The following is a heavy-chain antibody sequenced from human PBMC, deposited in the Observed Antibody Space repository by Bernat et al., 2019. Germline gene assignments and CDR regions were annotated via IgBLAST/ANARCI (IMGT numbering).Heavy chain of an antibody. CDR1: GITFSSYG. CDR3: AKDKFDASTGYYADFDS. Sequence: QVQMVESGGGVVQPGRSLRLSCAASGITFSSYGMHWVRQAPGKGLEWVAVISYDGTNKYYADSVKGRFTISRDNSKNTLYLQMNSLRAEDTAVYYCAKDKFDASTGYYADFDSWGQGTLVTVSS. D-gene: IGHD3-22*01. J-gene: IGHJ4*02. CDR2: ISYDGTNK. V-gene: IGHV3-30*18.